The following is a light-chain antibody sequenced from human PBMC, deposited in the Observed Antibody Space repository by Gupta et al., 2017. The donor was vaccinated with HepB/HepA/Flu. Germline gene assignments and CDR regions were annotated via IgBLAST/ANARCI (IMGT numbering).Light chain of an antibody. CDR1: SGHSDYA. CDR3: QTWGAGTVV. J-gene: IGLJ2*01. Sequence: QLVLTQSRSASASLGPSVKLTCTLSSGHSDYAIAWHQRQPEKGPRYMMKIRSDGNYTKGSGIPDRFSGSRSGADRHLTIASLQSDDEADYYCQTWGAGTVVFGGGTKLTVL. V-gene: IGLV4-69*02. CDR2: IRSDGNY.